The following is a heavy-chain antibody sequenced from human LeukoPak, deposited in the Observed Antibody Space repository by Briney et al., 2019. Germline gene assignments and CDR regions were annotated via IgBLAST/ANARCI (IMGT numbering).Heavy chain of an antibody. V-gene: IGHV3-23*01. Sequence: PGGSLRLSCAASGFTFSSYAMSWVHQAPGKGLEWVSALSGSGGSTYSADSVKGRFTISRDSSKNTLYLQMNSLRAEDTAVYFCAKDIRQWYSSSYAYWGQGTLVTVSS. CDR2: LSGSGGST. J-gene: IGHJ4*02. D-gene: IGHD6-13*01. CDR3: AKDIRQWYSSSYAY. CDR1: GFTFSSYA.